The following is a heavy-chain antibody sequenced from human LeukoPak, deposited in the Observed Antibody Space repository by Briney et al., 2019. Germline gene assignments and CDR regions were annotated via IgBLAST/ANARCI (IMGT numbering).Heavy chain of an antibody. J-gene: IGHJ4*02. CDR1: GYTFTSYY. CDR3: ARGRASMVRGVNFDY. V-gene: IGHV1-46*01. D-gene: IGHD3-10*01. CDR2: INSSGGST. Sequence: ASVKVSCKASGYTFTSYYMHWVRQAPGQGLEWMGIINSSGGSTSYAQKFQGRVTMTRDTSTSTVYMELSSLRSEVTAVYYCARGRASMVRGVNFDYWGQGTLVTVSS.